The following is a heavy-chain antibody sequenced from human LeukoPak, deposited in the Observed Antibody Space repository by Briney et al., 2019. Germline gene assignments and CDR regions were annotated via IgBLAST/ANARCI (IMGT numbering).Heavy chain of an antibody. D-gene: IGHD7-27*01. CDR1: GFTFNNAW. CDR2: IKSKTDGGRT. J-gene: IGHJ4*02. Sequence: SGGSLRLSCAASGFTFNNAWMSWVRQAPGKGLEWVGRIKSKTDGGRTDYAAPVKGRFTMSRDDSKKTLYLQMNSLKTEDTAVYYCITAWGSLWSQGTLVTVSS. CDR3: ITAWGSL. V-gene: IGHV3-15*01.